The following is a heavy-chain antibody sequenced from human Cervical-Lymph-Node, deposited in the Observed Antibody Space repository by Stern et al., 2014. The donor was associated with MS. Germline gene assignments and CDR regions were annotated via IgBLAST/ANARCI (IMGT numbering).Heavy chain of an antibody. Sequence: QVHLVQSGAEVKKPGASVKVSCKASGYTFTSYGISWVRQAPGQGLEWMGWVSAYNGNTNYAQKVQGRVTMTTDTTTRTDSMELRSLRSDDTAVYYCARVGTLGYYGMDVWGQGTTVTVSS. V-gene: IGHV1-18*01. CDR3: ARVGTLGYYGMDV. J-gene: IGHJ6*02. CDR2: VSAYNGNT. CDR1: GYTFTSYG. D-gene: IGHD6-13*01.